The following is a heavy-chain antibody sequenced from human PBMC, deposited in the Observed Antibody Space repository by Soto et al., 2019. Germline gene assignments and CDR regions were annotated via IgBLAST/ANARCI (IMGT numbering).Heavy chain of an antibody. Sequence: QVQLQESGPGLVKPSETLSLTCTVSGGSMSSYYWSWIRQPPGKGLEWIGYSYYSGSTNYNPSLKSQGTISVDTSTTQFSRKLSSVTAADTAVYYCASWGVYCTSTSCFERWFDPCGQGILVTVSS. CDR2: SYYSGST. CDR1: GGSMSSYY. V-gene: IGHV4-59*08. CDR3: ASWGVYCTSTSCFERWFDP. D-gene: IGHD2-2*01. J-gene: IGHJ5*02.